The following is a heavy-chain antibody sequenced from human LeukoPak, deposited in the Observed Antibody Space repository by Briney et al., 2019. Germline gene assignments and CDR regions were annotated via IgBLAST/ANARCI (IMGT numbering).Heavy chain of an antibody. Sequence: SQTLSLTCTVSGGSISSGGYYWSWIRQHPGKGLEWIGYIYYSGSTYYNPSLKSRVTISVDTSRNQFSLKLSSVTAADTAVYYCARVGSSSWYDRSANWFGPWGQGTLVTVSS. D-gene: IGHD6-13*01. CDR3: ARVGSSSWYDRSANWFGP. CDR1: GGSISSGGYY. CDR2: IYYSGST. J-gene: IGHJ5*02. V-gene: IGHV4-31*03.